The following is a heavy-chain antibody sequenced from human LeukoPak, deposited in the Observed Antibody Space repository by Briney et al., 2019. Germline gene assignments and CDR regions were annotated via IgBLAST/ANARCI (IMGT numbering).Heavy chain of an antibody. Sequence: PGGSLRLSCAASGFTFSSYSMNWVRQAPGKGLEWVGRIKSKTDGGTTDYAAPVNGRFTISRDDSKNTLYLQMNSLETEDTAMYYCTTWGYYYGSGSYPFDQWGQGTLVTVSS. D-gene: IGHD3-10*01. CDR3: TTWGYYYGSGSYPFDQ. CDR1: GFTFSSYS. J-gene: IGHJ4*02. V-gene: IGHV3-15*01. CDR2: IKSKTDGGTT.